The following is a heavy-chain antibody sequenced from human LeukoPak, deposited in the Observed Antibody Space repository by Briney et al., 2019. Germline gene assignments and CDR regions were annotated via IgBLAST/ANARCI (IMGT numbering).Heavy chain of an antibody. CDR1: GYTFTSYY. Sequence: ASVKVSCKASGYTFTSYYMHWVRQAPGQGLEWMGIINPSGGRTSYAQKFQGRVTMTTDTSTSTVYMELSSLRSEDTAVYYCARNYYDSSGYYSGLDYWGQGTLVTVSS. D-gene: IGHD3-22*01. CDR3: ARNYYDSSGYYSGLDY. CDR2: INPSGGRT. V-gene: IGHV1-46*01. J-gene: IGHJ4*02.